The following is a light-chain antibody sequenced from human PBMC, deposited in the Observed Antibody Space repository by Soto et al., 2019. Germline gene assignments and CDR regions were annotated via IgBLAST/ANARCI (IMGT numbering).Light chain of an antibody. Sequence: EILMTQSPATQSVSPGERATLSCRASQSVRSDLAWYQQHPGQPHRLLIYGASTRDTGIPARFSGSGSGTEFTLTISSLQSEDFPVYFCQQYNNWPRTFGQGTKV. CDR1: QSVRSD. V-gene: IGKV3-15*01. J-gene: IGKJ1*01. CDR3: QQYNNWPRT. CDR2: GAS.